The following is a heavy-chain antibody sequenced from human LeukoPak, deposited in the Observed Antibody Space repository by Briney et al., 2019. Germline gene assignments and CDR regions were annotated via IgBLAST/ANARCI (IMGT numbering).Heavy chain of an antibody. J-gene: IGHJ4*02. D-gene: IGHD7-27*01. CDR1: GGTFSSYT. CDR3: ARTYPENTGVDY. V-gene: IGHV1-69*02. CDR2: IIPILGIA. Sequence: ASVKVSCKASGGTFSSYTISWVRQAPGQGLEWMGRIIPILGIANHAQKFQGRVTITADKSTSTAYMELSSLRSEDTAVYHCARTYPENTGVDYWGQGTLVTVSS.